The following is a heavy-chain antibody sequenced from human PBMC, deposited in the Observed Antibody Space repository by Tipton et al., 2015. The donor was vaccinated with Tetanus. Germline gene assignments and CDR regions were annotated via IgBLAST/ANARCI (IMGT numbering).Heavy chain of an antibody. CDR3: AGVLRGTVNYFDY. Sequence: SLRLSCAASGFTFSSYAMNWVRQAPGKGLEWVAAISGRDGNTYYADSVRGRFTISRDNSKNTLYLQMNSLRAEDTAVYYCAGVLRGTVNYFDYWGQGTLVTVSS. D-gene: IGHD4-17*01. J-gene: IGHJ4*02. CDR2: ISGRDGNT. CDR1: GFTFSSYA. V-gene: IGHV3-23*01.